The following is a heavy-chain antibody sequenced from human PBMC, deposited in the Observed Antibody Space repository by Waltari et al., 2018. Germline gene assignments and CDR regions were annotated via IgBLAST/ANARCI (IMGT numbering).Heavy chain of an antibody. CDR3: ARGNDYGHVYYYYYMDV. CDR2: ISSSMSYI. Sequence: EVQLVESGGGLVKPGGSLRLSCAASGFTFSSYSMNWVRQAPGKGLEWVSSISSSMSYIYYADSVKGRFTIARDNAKNSLYLQMNSLRAEDTAVYYCARGNDYGHVYYYYYMDVWGKGTTVTVSS. CDR1: GFTFSSYS. J-gene: IGHJ6*03. V-gene: IGHV3-21*01. D-gene: IGHD4-17*01.